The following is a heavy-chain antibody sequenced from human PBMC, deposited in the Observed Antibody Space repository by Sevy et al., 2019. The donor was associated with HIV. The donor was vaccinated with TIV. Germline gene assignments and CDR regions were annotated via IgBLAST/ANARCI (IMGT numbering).Heavy chain of an antibody. Sequence: GGSLRLTCAASGLNFDDYGMSWVRQAPGKGLEWVSAINWNGVGTSYADSVKGRFTISRDNAKNSLYVQMNSLRAEDTALYYCARERSCGGDCYYFDYWVQGTLVTVSS. V-gene: IGHV3-20*04. D-gene: IGHD2-21*02. J-gene: IGHJ4*02. CDR1: GLNFDDYG. CDR3: ARERSCGGDCYYFDY. CDR2: INWNGVGT.